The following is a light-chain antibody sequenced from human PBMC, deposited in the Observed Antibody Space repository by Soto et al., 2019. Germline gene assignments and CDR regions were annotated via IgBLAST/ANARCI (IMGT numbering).Light chain of an antibody. J-gene: IGKJ5*01. Sequence: IQLTQSPSSLSASVGDRVTITCQATQNTNNYLNWYPQKPGRAPKLLIYDASNLEAGVPSRFRGSGSGTDFTFTISRLEPEDIATYYCQQYESRPSFGHGTRLEN. CDR1: QNTNNY. V-gene: IGKV1-33*01. CDR2: DAS. CDR3: QQYESRPS.